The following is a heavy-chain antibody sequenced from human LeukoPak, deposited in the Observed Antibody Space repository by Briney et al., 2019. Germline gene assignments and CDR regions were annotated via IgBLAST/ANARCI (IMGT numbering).Heavy chain of an antibody. D-gene: IGHD5-12*01. CDR3: ARGIVATTQLYYFDY. Sequence: PSETLSLTCTVSGGSISSYYWSWIRQPPGKGLEWIGYIYYSGSTNYNPSLKSRVTISVDTSKNQFSLKLSSVTAADTAVYYCARGIVATTQLYYFDYWGQGTLVTVSS. CDR1: GGSISSYY. J-gene: IGHJ4*02. V-gene: IGHV4-59*12. CDR2: IYYSGST.